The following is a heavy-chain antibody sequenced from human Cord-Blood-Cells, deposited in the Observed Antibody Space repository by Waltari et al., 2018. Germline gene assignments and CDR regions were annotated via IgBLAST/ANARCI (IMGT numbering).Heavy chain of an antibody. CDR1: GLPFRSHS. Sequence: EVQLLESGGGLVKPGGSLRLSCAASGLPFRSHSMNWVRQAPGKGLEWVSSISSSSSYIYYADSVKGRFTISRDNAKNSLYLQMNSLRAEDTAVYYCASPLVGDDAFDIWGQGTMVTVSS. CDR3: ASPLVGDDAFDI. J-gene: IGHJ3*02. V-gene: IGHV3-21*01. CDR2: ISSSSSYI. D-gene: IGHD1-26*01.